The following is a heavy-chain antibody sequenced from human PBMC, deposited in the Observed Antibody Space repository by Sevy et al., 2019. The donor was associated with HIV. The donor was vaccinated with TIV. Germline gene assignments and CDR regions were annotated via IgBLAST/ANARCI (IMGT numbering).Heavy chain of an antibody. CDR1: GFTFSSYA. J-gene: IGHJ6*03. Sequence: GGSLRLSCAASGFTFSSYAMSWVRQAPGKGLEWVSAISCSGGSTYYADSVKGRFTISRDNSKNTLYLQMNSLRAEDTAVYYCAKDLEGYYYYMDVWGKGTTVTVSS. CDR3: AKDLEGYYYYMDV. V-gene: IGHV3-23*01. CDR2: ISCSGGST.